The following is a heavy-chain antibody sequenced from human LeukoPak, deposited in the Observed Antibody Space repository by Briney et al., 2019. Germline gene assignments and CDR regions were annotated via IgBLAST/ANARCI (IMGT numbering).Heavy chain of an antibody. V-gene: IGHV4-39*01. J-gene: IGHJ2*01. CDR1: GGSISSSDYY. CDR2: RHYSGNT. CDR3: ASRSSPNWGLDWYFDL. Sequence: PSETLSLTCTVSGGSISSSDYYWVWIRQPPGKGLEWIGRRHYSGNTYYNSFLKSRVAISADTSKNQLSLKLSSVTAADTAVYYCASRSSPNWGLDWYFDLWGRGTLVTVSS. D-gene: IGHD7-27*01.